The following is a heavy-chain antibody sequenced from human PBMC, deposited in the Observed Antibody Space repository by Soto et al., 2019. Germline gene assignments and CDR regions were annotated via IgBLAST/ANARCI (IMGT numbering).Heavy chain of an antibody. D-gene: IGHD3-16*02. V-gene: IGHV3-13*01. CDR3: ARTLTWGSYRYAFDI. Sequence: PGGSLRLSCAASGFTFSSYDMHWVRQATGKGLEWVSAIGTAGDTYYPGSVKGLFTISRENAKNSLYLQMNSLRAGDTAVYYCARTLTWGSYRYAFDIWGQGTMVTVSS. CDR2: IGTAGDT. J-gene: IGHJ3*02. CDR1: GFTFSSYD.